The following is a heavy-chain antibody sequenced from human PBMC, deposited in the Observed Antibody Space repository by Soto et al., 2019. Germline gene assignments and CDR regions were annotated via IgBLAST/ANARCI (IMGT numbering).Heavy chain of an antibody. Sequence: ASVKVSCKAAGYTFTSYGMHWVRQAPGQRLEWMGWINDGNGNTKYSHKFQARGTITRETSASTAYMELSRLSSEDTAVYYCARRYYYGSGSPPFYGMDVWGQGTTVTVSS. CDR1: GYTFTSYG. CDR2: INDGNGNT. V-gene: IGHV1-3*01. CDR3: ARRYYYGSGSPPFYGMDV. D-gene: IGHD3-10*01. J-gene: IGHJ6*02.